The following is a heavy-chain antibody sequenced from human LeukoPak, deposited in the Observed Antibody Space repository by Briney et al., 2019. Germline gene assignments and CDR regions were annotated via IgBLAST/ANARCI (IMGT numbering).Heavy chain of an antibody. J-gene: IGHJ4*02. Sequence: ASVKVSCKASGYTFTSYGISWVRQAPGQGLEWMGWISAYNGNTNYAQKLQGRVTMTTDTSTSTVYMELSSLRSEDTAVYYCARAWTGYSPFDYWGQGTLVTVSS. D-gene: IGHD3/OR15-3a*01. CDR1: GYTFTSYG. CDR2: ISAYNGNT. CDR3: ARAWTGYSPFDY. V-gene: IGHV1-18*01.